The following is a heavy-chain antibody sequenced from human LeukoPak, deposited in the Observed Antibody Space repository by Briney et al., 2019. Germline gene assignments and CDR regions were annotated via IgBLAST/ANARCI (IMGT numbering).Heavy chain of an antibody. J-gene: IGHJ3*02. CDR2: IIPIFGTA. CDR1: GGTFSSYA. V-gene: IGHV1-69*13. CDR3: ASYRIAARPDAFDI. D-gene: IGHD6-6*01. Sequence: ASVKVSFKSSGGTFSSYAISWVRQAPGQGLEWVGGIIPIFGTANYAQKFLGRGTITADESPSTAYMELSSMRSEDTAVYYCASYRIAARPDAFDIWGQGTMVTVSS.